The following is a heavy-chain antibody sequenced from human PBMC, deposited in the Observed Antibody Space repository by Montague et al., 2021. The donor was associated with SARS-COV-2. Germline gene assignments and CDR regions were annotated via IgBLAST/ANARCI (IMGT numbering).Heavy chain of an antibody. D-gene: IGHD3-9*01. V-gene: IGHV6-1*01. CDR3: ASSGITLTGLDAFDI. CDR2: TYYRSKWDS. CDR1: GDSVSRQSVA. Sequence: CAISGDSVSRQSVAWNWIRPSPSPALEWLGRTYYRSKWDSDYAESVQRRLVITPDTSKDQVSLQLSSVIPEDTAVYFCASSGITLTGLDAFDIWGQGTMVTVSS. J-gene: IGHJ3*02.